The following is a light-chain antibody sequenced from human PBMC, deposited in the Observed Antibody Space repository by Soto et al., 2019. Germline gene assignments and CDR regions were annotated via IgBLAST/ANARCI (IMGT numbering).Light chain of an antibody. J-gene: IGKJ5*01. CDR2: GVS. CDR3: QQSYSTIT. V-gene: IGKV1-39*01. Sequence: DIKMTQSPSSLSATVGDKVTITCRASQSISSSLNWYQQKSGKAPNLLIYGVSRLQGGVPSRFSGSGSGTDFTLTISSLQPEDFATYYCQQSYSTITFGQGTRLEIK. CDR1: QSISSS.